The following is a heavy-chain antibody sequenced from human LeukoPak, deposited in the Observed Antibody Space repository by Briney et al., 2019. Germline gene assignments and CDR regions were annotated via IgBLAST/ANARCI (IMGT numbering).Heavy chain of an antibody. Sequence: SETLSLTCTVSGGSISSYYWSWIPQPPGKGLEWVGYIYYSGSTNYNPSLKSRVPISVDTSKNQFSLKASSVTAADTAVYYCARRITMFSAFDIGGQGTMVTVSS. CDR1: GGSISSYY. CDR3: ARRITMFSAFDI. J-gene: IGHJ3*02. CDR2: IYYSGST. D-gene: IGHD3-10*02. V-gene: IGHV4-59*08.